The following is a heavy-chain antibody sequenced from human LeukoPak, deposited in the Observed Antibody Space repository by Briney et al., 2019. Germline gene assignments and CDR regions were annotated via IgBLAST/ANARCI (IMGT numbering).Heavy chain of an antibody. J-gene: IGHJ4*02. CDR2: ISGSGGST. CDR3: AKDLGYFDWLPALFDY. D-gene: IGHD3-9*01. Sequence: GGSLRLSCAASGFTFSSYGMSWVRQAPGKGLEWVSAISGSGGSTYYADSVKGRFTISRDNSKNTLYLQMNSLRAEDTAVYYCAKDLGYFDWLPALFDYWGQGTLVTVSS. V-gene: IGHV3-23*01. CDR1: GFTFSSYG.